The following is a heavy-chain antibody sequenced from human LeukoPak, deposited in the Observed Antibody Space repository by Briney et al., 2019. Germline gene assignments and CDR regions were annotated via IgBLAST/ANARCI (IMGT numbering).Heavy chain of an antibody. CDR3: ARETSLAGFASGLGFNY. Sequence: SETLSLTCTVSGGSISSYYWSWIRQPPGKGLEWIGYSYYSGSTNYNPSLKSRVTISVDTSKNQFSLKLTSVTAADTATYYCARETSLAGFASGLGFNYWGQGILVTVSS. D-gene: IGHD6-19*01. CDR2: SYYSGST. J-gene: IGHJ4*02. V-gene: IGHV4-59*01. CDR1: GGSISSYY.